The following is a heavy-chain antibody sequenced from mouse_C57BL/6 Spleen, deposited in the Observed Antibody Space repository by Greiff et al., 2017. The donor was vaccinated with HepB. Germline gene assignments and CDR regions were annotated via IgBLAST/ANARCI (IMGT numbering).Heavy chain of an antibody. Sequence: VQLQQSGGGLVKPGGSLKLSCAASGFTFSDYGMHWVRQAPEKGLEWVAYISSGSSTIYYADTVKGRFTISRDNAKNTLFLQMTSLRSEDTAMYYCARTTVVNWYFDVWGTGTTVTVSS. J-gene: IGHJ1*03. CDR3: ARTTVVNWYFDV. D-gene: IGHD1-1*01. CDR2: ISSGSSTI. CDR1: GFTFSDYG. V-gene: IGHV5-17*01.